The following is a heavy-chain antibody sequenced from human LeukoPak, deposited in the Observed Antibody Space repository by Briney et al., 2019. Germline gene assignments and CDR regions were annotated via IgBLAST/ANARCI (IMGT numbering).Heavy chain of an antibody. D-gene: IGHD4-17*01. CDR1: GFTFKSTF. J-gene: IGHJ4*02. Sequence: GGSLRLPCAVPGFTFKSTFMNWVRQAPGKGLEWVSSISSSGSYIHYADSVKGRFTVSRDSDNDTLYLHMTGLSAEDSATYYCTRDYGARDDWGQGALVTVSS. CDR2: ISSSGSYI. V-gene: IGHV3-21*01. CDR3: TRDYGARDD.